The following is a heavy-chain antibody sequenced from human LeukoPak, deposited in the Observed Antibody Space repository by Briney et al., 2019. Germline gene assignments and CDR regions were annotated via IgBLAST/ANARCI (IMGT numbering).Heavy chain of an antibody. Sequence: PSDTLSLTCSVSGGSIYNSAYHWGWIRQPPGKGLEWFGRIYYSGSTYYNPSVTSRVTISVGTSKNQFSLELSSVTAADTAVYYCARPGEVYYYDSSGYPAHYFDYWGQGTMVTVSS. V-gene: IGHV4-39*01. CDR2: IYYSGST. J-gene: IGHJ4*02. D-gene: IGHD3-22*01. CDR3: ARPGEVYYYDSSGYPAHYFDY. CDR1: GGSIYNSAYH.